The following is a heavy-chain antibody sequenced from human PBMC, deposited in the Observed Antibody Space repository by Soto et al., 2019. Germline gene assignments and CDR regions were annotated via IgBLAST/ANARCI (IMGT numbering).Heavy chain of an antibody. J-gene: IGHJ4*02. Sequence: GGSLRLSCAASVFTFSSHSMNWVRQAPGKGLEWVSSISSSSSYIYYADSVKGRFTISRDNAKNSLYLQMNSLRAEDTAVYYCARDPSFGEPLYFDYWGQGTLVTVSS. CDR1: VFTFSSHS. V-gene: IGHV3-21*01. CDR2: ISSSSSYI. D-gene: IGHD3-10*01. CDR3: ARDPSFGEPLYFDY.